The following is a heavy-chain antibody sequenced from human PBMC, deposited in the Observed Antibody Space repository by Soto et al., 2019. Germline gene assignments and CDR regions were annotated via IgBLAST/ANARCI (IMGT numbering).Heavy chain of an antibody. CDR2: IYYSGST. J-gene: IGHJ5*02. D-gene: IGHD2-2*01. V-gene: IGHV4-30-4*01. CDR3: ARGCEYCSSTSCYGGWFDP. CDR1: GGSISSGDYY. Sequence: PSETLSLTCTVSGGSISSGDYYWSWIHQPPGKGLEWIGYIYYSGSTYYNPSLKSRVTISVDTSKNRFSLKLSSVTAADTAVYYRARGCEYCSSTSCYGGWFDPWGQGTLVTVSS.